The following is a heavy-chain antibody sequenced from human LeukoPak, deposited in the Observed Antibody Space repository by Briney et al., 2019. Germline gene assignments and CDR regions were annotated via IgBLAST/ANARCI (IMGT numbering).Heavy chain of an antibody. CDR1: GFTFSTYA. Sequence: GGSLRLSCAASGFTFSTYAMSWVRQAPGKGLEWVSGISGMGGTYYADSVKGRFTISRDNSKNTLYLQMNSLRAEDTAVYYCAKDFLYYDILTGYRDSDAFDIWGQGTMVTVSS. V-gene: IGHV3-23*01. CDR2: ISGMGGT. CDR3: AKDFLYYDILTGYRDSDAFDI. J-gene: IGHJ3*02. D-gene: IGHD3-9*01.